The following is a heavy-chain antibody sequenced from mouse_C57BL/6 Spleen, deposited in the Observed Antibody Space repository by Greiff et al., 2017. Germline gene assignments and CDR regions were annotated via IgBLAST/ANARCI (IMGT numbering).Heavy chain of an antibody. J-gene: IGHJ2*01. CDR1: GYAFSSYW. CDR3: ARDYGSSYEDYFDY. D-gene: IGHD1-1*01. CDR2: IYPGDGAT. Sequence: VQLQESGAELVKPGASVKISCKASGYAFSSYWMNWVKQRPGKGLEWIGQIYPGDGATNYNGKFKGKATLTADKSSSTAYMQLSSLTSEDSAVYFCARDYGSSYEDYFDYWGQGTTLTVSS. V-gene: IGHV1-80*01.